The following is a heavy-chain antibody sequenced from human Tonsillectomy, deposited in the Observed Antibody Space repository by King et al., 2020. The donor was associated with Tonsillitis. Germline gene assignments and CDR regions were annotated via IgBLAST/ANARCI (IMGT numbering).Heavy chain of an antibody. CDR2: ISPYNGNT. J-gene: IGHJ4*02. V-gene: IGHV1-18*01. CDR3: VRADDSTGFYSPFDY. CDR1: GYIFITYA. D-gene: IGHD3-22*01. Sequence: QLVQSGAEVKKPGASVKVSCKASGYIFITYAINWVRQAPGQGLEWMGWISPYNGNTKYAENLQGRVTMTTDTSTTTAYMELRSLTSDDTAIYYCVRADDSTGFYSPFDYWGQGTLVSVSS.